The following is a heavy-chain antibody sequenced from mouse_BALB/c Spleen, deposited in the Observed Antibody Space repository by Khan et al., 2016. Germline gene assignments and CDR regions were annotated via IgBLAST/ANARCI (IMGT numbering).Heavy chain of an antibody. CDR1: GFTFSSYA. J-gene: IGHJ2*01. V-gene: IGHV5-6-5*01. CDR3: TRGVTTVVDYFDY. D-gene: IGHD1-1*01. Sequence: EVELVESGGGLVKPGGSLKLSCAASGFTFSSYAMSWVRQTPEKRLEWVASISSGGNTFYPDSLKGRSTISRDNARNILYLQMSSLRSEDTAMYYCTRGVTTVVDYFDYWGQGTTLTVSS. CDR2: ISSGGNT.